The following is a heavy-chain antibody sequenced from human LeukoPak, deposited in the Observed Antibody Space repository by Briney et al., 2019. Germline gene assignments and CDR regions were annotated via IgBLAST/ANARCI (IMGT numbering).Heavy chain of an antibody. Sequence: GGSLRLSCAASGFTFSSYWMNWVRQAPGKGLVWVSRIASDGSSTTYADSVKGRFTISRDNAKNSLYLQRNSLRAEDTAVYYCARERGGYSYGPFDYWGQGTLVTVSS. D-gene: IGHD5-18*01. J-gene: IGHJ4*02. CDR2: IASDGSST. CDR3: ARERGGYSYGPFDY. CDR1: GFTFSSYW. V-gene: IGHV3-74*01.